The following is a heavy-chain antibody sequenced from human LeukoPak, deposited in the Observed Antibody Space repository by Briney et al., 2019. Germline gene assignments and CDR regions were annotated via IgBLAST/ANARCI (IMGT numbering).Heavy chain of an antibody. Sequence: GGSLRLSCAASGFTFDDYGMSWVRQAPGKGLEWVSGLNRNGDITGYADFVQGRFTISRDNAKNSLYLQMNSLRVEDTALYYCARKGLGGELGGFDSWGQGTLVTVSS. CDR1: GFTFDDYG. CDR3: ARKGLGGELGGFDS. J-gene: IGHJ4*02. V-gene: IGHV3-20*04. CDR2: LNRNGDIT. D-gene: IGHD1-26*01.